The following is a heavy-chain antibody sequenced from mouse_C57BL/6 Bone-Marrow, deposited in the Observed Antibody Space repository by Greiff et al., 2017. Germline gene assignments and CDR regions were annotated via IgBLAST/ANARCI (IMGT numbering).Heavy chain of an antibody. CDR3: ARAALTVFDY. Sequence: QVQLQQSGAELVRPGTSVKVSCKASGYAFPIYLLEGLKQRPGQGLGWIGVFNPGRGGTNYNEKFKGKATLTADKSSSTAYMQLSSLTSEDSAVYFCARAALTVFDYWGQGTTLTVSS. J-gene: IGHJ2*01. V-gene: IGHV1-54*01. CDR2: FNPGRGGT. D-gene: IGHD4-1*01. CDR1: GYAFPIYL.